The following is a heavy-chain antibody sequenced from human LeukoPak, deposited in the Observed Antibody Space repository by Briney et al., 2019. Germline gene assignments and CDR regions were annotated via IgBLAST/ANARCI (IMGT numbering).Heavy chain of an antibody. D-gene: IGHD6-6*01. CDR1: GYTFTGYY. CDR2: INPNSGGT. V-gene: IGHV1-2*02. Sequence: ASVKVSCKASGYTFTGYYMHWVRQAPGQGLEWMGWINPNSGGTNYAQKFQGRVTMTRDTSISTAYMELSRLRSDDTAVYYCAISYSSPYKPFVYWGQGNLVTVSS. CDR3: AISYSSPYKPFVY. J-gene: IGHJ4*02.